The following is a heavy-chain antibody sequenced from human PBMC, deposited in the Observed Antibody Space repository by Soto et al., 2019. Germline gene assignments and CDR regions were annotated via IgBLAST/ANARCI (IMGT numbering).Heavy chain of an antibody. J-gene: IGHJ6*02. CDR2: IRSKANSYAT. D-gene: IGHD1-1*01. CDR1: GFTFSGSA. CDR3: TRQRYSNNYYYGMDV. Sequence: GSLRLSCAASGFTFSGSAMHWVRQASGKGLEWVGRIRSKANSYATAYAASVKGRFTISRDDSKNTAYLQMNSLKTEDTAVYYCTRQRYSNNYYYGMDVWGQGTTVTVSS. V-gene: IGHV3-73*01.